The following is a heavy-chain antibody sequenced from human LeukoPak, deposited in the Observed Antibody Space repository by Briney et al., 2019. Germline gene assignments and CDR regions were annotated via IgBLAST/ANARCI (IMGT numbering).Heavy chain of an antibody. J-gene: IGHJ4*02. V-gene: IGHV1-69*04. CDR2: IIPILGIA. Sequence: ASVKVSCKASGGTFSSYAISWVRQAPGQGLEWMGRIIPILGIANYAQKFQGRVTITADKSTSTAYMELSSLRSEDTAVYYCAREHYYGSGSYPYYFDYWGQGTLVTVSS. CDR3: AREHYYGSGSYPYYFDY. CDR1: GGTFSSYA. D-gene: IGHD3-10*01.